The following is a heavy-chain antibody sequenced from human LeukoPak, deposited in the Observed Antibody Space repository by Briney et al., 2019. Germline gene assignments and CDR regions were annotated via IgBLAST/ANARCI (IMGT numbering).Heavy chain of an antibody. J-gene: IGHJ4*02. CDR3: ATYYYDSTGYYYALRD. D-gene: IGHD3-22*01. Sequence: ASVKVSCKTSAYTFTRYYTHWVRQAPGHGLEWMGVISPSGSSTTYAQKFQGRVTMTRDTSTTTVYMELSSLRSEDTAVYYCATYYYDSTGYYYALRDWGPGTLVTVSS. CDR2: ISPSGSST. V-gene: IGHV1-46*01. CDR1: AYTFTRYY.